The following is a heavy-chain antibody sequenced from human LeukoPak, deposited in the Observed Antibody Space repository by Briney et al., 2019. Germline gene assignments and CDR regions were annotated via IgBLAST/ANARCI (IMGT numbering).Heavy chain of an antibody. D-gene: IGHD3-10*01. CDR3: ARDAAMVRGVIIGSWFDP. Sequence: PSETLSLTCTVSGGSISSSSYYWGWIRQPPGKGLEWIGSIYYSGSTYYSPSLKSRVTISVDTSKNQFSLKLSSVTAADTAVYYCARDAAMVRGVIIGSWFDPWGQGTLVTVSS. CDR1: GGSISSSSYY. J-gene: IGHJ5*02. V-gene: IGHV4-39*07. CDR2: IYYSGST.